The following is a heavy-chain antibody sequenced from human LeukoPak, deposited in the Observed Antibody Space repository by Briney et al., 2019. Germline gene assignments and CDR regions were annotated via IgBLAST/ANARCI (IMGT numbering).Heavy chain of an antibody. CDR3: ARVRDGYNFGYFDY. Sequence: PSETLSLTCAVSGFSISSGYYRGWIRQPPGKGLEWIGSIYHSESTYYNPSLKSRVTISVDTSTNQFSLKLRSVTAADTAVYYCARVRDGYNFGYFDYWGQGTLVTVSS. CDR1: GFSISSGYY. D-gene: IGHD5-24*01. V-gene: IGHV4-38-2*01. J-gene: IGHJ4*02. CDR2: IYHSEST.